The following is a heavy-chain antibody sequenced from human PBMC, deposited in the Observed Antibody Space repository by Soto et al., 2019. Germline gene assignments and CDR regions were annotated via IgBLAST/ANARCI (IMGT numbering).Heavy chain of an antibody. CDR3: TTDLVYYHYYGMDV. CDR1: GFTFTNAW. CDR2: IKSKNDGGTT. V-gene: IGHV3-15*07. Sequence: WSLRLSCAASGFTFTNAWMNWVRQAPGKGLEWVGRIKSKNDGGTTDYAAPVKGRFTISRDDSKKTLSLQMNSLRTEDTAVYYCTTDLVYYHYYGMDVWGQGTTVTVSS. J-gene: IGHJ6*02.